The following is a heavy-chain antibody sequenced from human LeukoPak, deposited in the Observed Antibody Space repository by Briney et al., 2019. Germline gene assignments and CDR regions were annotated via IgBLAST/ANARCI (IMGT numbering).Heavy chain of an antibody. Sequence: GGSLRLSCVASGIGYIIHCVSCARDAPRKGVECGCNINKGGKQKKYVHSVKSRYTISRDNAENSLYLQKSSLRSEDSSVYQCARDLGWYRADYWGEGPLVTVSS. CDR2: INKGGKQK. V-gene: IGHV3-7*04. D-gene: IGHD6-19*01. J-gene: IGHJ4*02. CDR1: GIGYIIHC. CDR3: ARDLGWYRADY.